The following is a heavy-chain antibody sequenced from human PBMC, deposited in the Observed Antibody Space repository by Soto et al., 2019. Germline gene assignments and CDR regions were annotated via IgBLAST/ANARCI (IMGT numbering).Heavy chain of an antibody. CDR1: AFTFSSYW. CDR2: INSDGSSI. CDR3: ARARETALGSFDS. D-gene: IGHD3-16*01. J-gene: IGHJ3*02. Sequence: EVQLVESGGGSVQPGGSLRLSCAASAFTFSSYWMHWVRQAPGKGLVWVSRINSDGSSIRYADSVKGRFTISRDNARNTLYLQMNSLRAEDTAVYYCARARETALGSFDSWGQGTMVTVSS. V-gene: IGHV3-74*01.